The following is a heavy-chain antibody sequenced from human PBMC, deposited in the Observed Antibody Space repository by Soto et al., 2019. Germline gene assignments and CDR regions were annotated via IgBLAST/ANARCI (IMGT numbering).Heavy chain of an antibody. Sequence: LETLSLTCTVSGGSISSSSYYWGWIRQPPGKGLEWIGSIYYSGSTYYNPSLKSRVTISVDTSKNQFSLKLSSVTAADTAVYYCARRPYGSGSNYYGMDVWGQGTTVTV. CDR3: ARRPYGSGSNYYGMDV. CDR1: GGSISSSSYY. J-gene: IGHJ6*02. V-gene: IGHV4-39*01. CDR2: IYYSGST. D-gene: IGHD3-10*01.